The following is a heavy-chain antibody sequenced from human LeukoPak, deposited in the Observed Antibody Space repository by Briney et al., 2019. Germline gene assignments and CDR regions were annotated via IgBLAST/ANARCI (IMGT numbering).Heavy chain of an antibody. CDR1: GFTFSSYG. V-gene: IGHV3-30*02. Sequence: GGSLRLSCAASGFTFSSYGMHWVRQAPGKGLDWVAFIHHDGSNKYYADSVRGRFTISRDNSKNTLYLQMNSLRAEDTAVYYCGRGHWGLDYWGQGALVTVSS. CDR2: IHHDGSNK. D-gene: IGHD7-27*01. J-gene: IGHJ4*02. CDR3: GRGHWGLDY.